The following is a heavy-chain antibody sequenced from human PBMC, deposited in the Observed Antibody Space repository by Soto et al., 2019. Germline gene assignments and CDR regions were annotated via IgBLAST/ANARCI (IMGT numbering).Heavy chain of an antibody. CDR1: GGSISSGGYY. CDR2: IYYSGST. Sequence: PSETLSLTCTVSGGSISSGGYYWSWIRQHPGKGLEWIGYIYYSGSTYYNPSLKSRVTISVDTSKNQFSLKLSSVTAADTAVYYCAREHSSSWYGNNWFDPWGQGTLVTVSS. CDR3: AREHSSSWYGNNWFDP. J-gene: IGHJ5*02. V-gene: IGHV4-31*03. D-gene: IGHD6-13*01.